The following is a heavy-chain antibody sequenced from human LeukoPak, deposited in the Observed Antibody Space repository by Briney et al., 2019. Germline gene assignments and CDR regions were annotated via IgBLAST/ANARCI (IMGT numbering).Heavy chain of an antibody. CDR3: ASTMWIQLWPIHDALDI. CDR2: IIHIFGTA. J-gene: IGHJ3*02. Sequence: GASVKVSCKASGGTFSSYAISWVRQAPGQGLEWMGRIIHIFGTANYAQKFQGRVTITTDESTSTAYMELSSLRSEDTAVYYYASTMWIQLWPIHDALDIWGQGTMVTVSS. CDR1: GGTFSSYA. V-gene: IGHV1-69*05. D-gene: IGHD5-18*01.